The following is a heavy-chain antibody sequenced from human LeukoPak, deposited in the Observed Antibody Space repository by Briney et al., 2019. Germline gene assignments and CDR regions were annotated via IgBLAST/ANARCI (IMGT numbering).Heavy chain of an antibody. V-gene: IGHV4-39*01. CDR2: IFYSGST. D-gene: IGHD4-17*01. J-gene: IGHJ4*02. CDR1: GGSVSSSSYF. CDR3: ARQMNTVTADY. Sequence: SGTLSLTCTVSGGSVSSSSYFWGWIRQPPGKGLEWIGSIFYSGSTYYNPSLNSRVTISIDTSKNQFSLRLSSVTAADTAVYYCARQMNTVTADYWGQGTLVTVSS.